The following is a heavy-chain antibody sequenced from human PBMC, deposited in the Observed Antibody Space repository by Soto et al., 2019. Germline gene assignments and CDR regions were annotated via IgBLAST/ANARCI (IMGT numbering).Heavy chain of an antibody. J-gene: IGHJ5*02. CDR3: ARGVVVVAASQLGWFDP. Sequence: QVQLVQSGAEVKKPGSSVKVSCKASGGTFSRDAISWVRQAPGQGLEWMGGIIPMFGTAKYVQKCQGRLTITADESTTTAYMELRNLRSDDTAVHYCARGVVVVAASQLGWFDPWGQGTLVTVSS. CDR2: IIPMFGTA. CDR1: GGTFSRDA. V-gene: IGHV1-69*01. D-gene: IGHD2-15*01.